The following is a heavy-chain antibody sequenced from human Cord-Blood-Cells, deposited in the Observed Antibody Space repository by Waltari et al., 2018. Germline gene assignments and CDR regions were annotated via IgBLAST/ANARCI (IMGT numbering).Heavy chain of an antibody. Sequence: EVQLVESGGGLVQPGGSLRLSCVASGFTFSSYAMSWVRPAPGKGLEWVSAISGSGGSTYYADAVKGRFTISRDNSKNPLYLQMNSLRAEDTAVYYCAKREANWGSRGHFDLWGRGTLVTVSS. J-gene: IGHJ2*01. V-gene: IGHV3-23*04. CDR3: AKREANWGSRGHFDL. CDR1: GFTFSSYA. CDR2: ISGSGGST. D-gene: IGHD7-27*01.